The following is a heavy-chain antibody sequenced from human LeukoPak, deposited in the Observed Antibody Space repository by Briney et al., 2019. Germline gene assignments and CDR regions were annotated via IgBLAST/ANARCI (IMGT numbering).Heavy chain of an antibody. CDR3: ARDKILTRRVLGGIDY. Sequence: GRSLRLSCAASGFTFSSYGMHWVRQAPGKGLEWVAVISYDGSNKYYADSVKGRFTISRDNSKNTPYLQMNSLRAEDTAVYYCARDKILTRRVLGGIDYWGQGTLVTVSS. J-gene: IGHJ4*02. V-gene: IGHV3-30*03. D-gene: IGHD3-16*01. CDR1: GFTFSSYG. CDR2: ISYDGSNK.